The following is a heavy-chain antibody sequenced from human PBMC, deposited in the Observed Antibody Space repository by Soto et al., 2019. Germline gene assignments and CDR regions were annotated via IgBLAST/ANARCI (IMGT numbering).Heavy chain of an antibody. CDR3: AKDHDTGSSWLVGWQNDAFDI. Sequence: GGSLRLSCAASGFTFSSYAMSWVRQAPGKGLEWVSAISGSGGSTYYADSVKGRFTISRDNSKNTVYLQMNSLRAEDTAVYYCAKDHDTGSSWLVGWQNDAFDIWGQGTMVTVSS. CDR2: ISGSGGST. J-gene: IGHJ3*02. V-gene: IGHV3-23*01. D-gene: IGHD6-13*01. CDR1: GFTFSSYA.